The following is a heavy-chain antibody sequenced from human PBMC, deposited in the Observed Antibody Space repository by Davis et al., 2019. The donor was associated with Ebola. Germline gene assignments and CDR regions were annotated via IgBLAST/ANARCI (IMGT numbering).Heavy chain of an antibody. CDR2: INPSGDST. D-gene: IGHD3-16*02. CDR1: GYTFTSYY. V-gene: IGHV1-46*01. Sequence: AASVKVSCKASGYTFTSYYMHWVRQAPGQGLEWMGIINPSGDSTSYAQKFQGRVTMTRDTSISTAYMELSRLRSDDTAVYYCARDNNYDYVWGSYRPNNWFDPWGQGTLVTVSS. CDR3: ARDNNYDYVWGSYRPNNWFDP. J-gene: IGHJ5*02.